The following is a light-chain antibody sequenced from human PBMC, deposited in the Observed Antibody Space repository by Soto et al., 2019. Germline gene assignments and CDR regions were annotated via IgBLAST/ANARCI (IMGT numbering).Light chain of an antibody. CDR1: QRIAIY. CDR3: QQTYNTLT. J-gene: IGKJ4*01. Sequence: DIQLTQSPSSLSASVGDRVTITCRASQRIAIYLNWYQLKPGKAPKLLIYAASSLQVGVPSRFSGSGSGTDFTLTISSLQPEDFATYYCQQTYNTLTFGGGTMVEIK. V-gene: IGKV1-39*01. CDR2: AAS.